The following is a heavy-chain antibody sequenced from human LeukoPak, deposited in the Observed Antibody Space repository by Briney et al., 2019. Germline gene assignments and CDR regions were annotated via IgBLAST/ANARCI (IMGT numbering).Heavy chain of an antibody. J-gene: IGHJ4*02. V-gene: IGHV3-21*01. D-gene: IGHD2-21*02. CDR2: IRSSSSYI. CDR3: ARSDDDLYSDY. CDR1: GFTFSSYS. Sequence: SGGSLSLSCAVSGFTFSSYSMNWVRQATGKGLEWVSSIRSSSSYIYYADSVKGRFTISRDNDKYSLYLQMNSLRAEDTAVYYCARSDDDLYSDYWGQGTLVTVSS.